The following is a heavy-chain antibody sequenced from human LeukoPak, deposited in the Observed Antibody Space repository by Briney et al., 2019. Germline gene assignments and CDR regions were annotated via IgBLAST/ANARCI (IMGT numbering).Heavy chain of an antibody. CDR2: VSGGGGST. V-gene: IGHV3-23*01. D-gene: IGHD3-10*01. CDR3: ASDGAKFGALTYYYYYMDV. J-gene: IGHJ6*03. Sequence: PGGSLRLSCASSGLTFSSYAMTWVRQAPGKGLEWVSAVSGGGGSTYYADSVRGRFTISRDNSKNTLYLQMNSLKAEDTAVYYCASDGAKFGALTYYYYYMDVWGKGTTVTVSS. CDR1: GLTFSSYA.